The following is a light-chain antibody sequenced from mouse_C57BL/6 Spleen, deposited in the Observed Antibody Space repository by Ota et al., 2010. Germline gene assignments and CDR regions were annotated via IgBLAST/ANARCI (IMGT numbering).Light chain of an antibody. Sequence: TPLSLPVQFVDQASISCRSSQSLVHSNGNTIYIGTCRSQPVSKASHQVCFPVHLWDPSRFSGSGSGTDFTLKISRVEAEDLGVYYCFQGSHVPLTFGAGTKLELK. CDR2: CF. CDR1: QSLVHSNGNT. J-gene: IGKJ5*01. V-gene: IGKV1-110*01. CDR3: FQGSHVPLT.